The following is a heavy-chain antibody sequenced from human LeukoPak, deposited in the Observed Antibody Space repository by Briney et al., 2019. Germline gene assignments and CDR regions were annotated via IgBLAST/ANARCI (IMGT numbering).Heavy chain of an antibody. Sequence: GGSLRLSCAASGFTFSDYEMSWVRQAPGKGLEWVSYIRSSGSTIYYADSVKGRFTISRDNAKNSLYLQMNSLTSEETAVYYCARHLRGESSDNYYYYGMDVWGQGTAVIVSS. CDR2: IRSSGSTI. D-gene: IGHD6-25*01. V-gene: IGHV3-48*03. CDR1: GFTFSDYE. CDR3: ARHLRGESSDNYYYYGMDV. J-gene: IGHJ6*02.